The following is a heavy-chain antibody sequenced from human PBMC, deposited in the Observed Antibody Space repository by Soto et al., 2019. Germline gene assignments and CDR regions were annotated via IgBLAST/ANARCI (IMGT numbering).Heavy chain of an antibody. J-gene: IGHJ6*02. CDR3: AKDGYYNGFDV. Sequence: SETLSLTCTVSGGSISSYYWSWIRQPPGKGLEWIGNIYYSGNTNYSPSLKSRVTISVDTSMNQLSLKVNSVTAADTAVYHCAKDGYYNGFDVWGQGTTVTVSS. V-gene: IGHV4-59*01. CDR2: IYYSGNT. CDR1: GGSISSYY.